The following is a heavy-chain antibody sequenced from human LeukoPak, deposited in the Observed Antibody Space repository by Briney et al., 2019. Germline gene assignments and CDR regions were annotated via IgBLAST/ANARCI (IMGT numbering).Heavy chain of an antibody. D-gene: IGHD2-2*01. CDR1: GFTFTHYA. CDR2: ISSSGSTI. V-gene: IGHV3-48*01. Sequence: GGSLRLSCAASGFTFTHYAMNWVRQAPGKGLEWLSYISSSGSTIYFADSVKGRFTISRDNSKKTLFLQMNSLRADDTAVYYCARDKDCSTTNCYGAFDIWGQGTMVTVSS. CDR3: ARDKDCSTTNCYGAFDI. J-gene: IGHJ3*02.